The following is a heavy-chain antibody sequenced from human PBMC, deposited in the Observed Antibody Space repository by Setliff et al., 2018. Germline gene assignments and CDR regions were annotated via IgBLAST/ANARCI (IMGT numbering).Heavy chain of an antibody. CDR1: GYTFTSYD. J-gene: IGHJ5*02. Sequence: ASVKVSCKASGYTFTSYDINWVRQATGQGLEWMGWMNPNSGHTGYAQKFQGRVTITRNTSISTTYMELSSLRSEDTAVYYCARGSRSGGKGGYNWFDHWGQGTLVTVSS. CDR3: ARGSRSGGKGGYNWFDH. CDR2: MNPNSGHT. D-gene: IGHD2-15*01. V-gene: IGHV1-8*03.